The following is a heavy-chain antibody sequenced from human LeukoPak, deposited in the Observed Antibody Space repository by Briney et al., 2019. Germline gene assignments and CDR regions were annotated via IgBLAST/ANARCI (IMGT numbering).Heavy chain of an antibody. CDR3: ARDGGLGGVIDY. D-gene: IGHD3-16*01. Sequence: PGGSLRLSCAASGFTFSHYAMTWVRQVPGKGLEWVSVIYSGGSTYYADSVKGRFTISRDNSKNTLYLQMNSLRAEDTAVYYCARDGGLGGVIDYWGQGTLVTVSS. CDR2: IYSGGST. J-gene: IGHJ4*02. V-gene: IGHV3-53*01. CDR1: GFTFSHYA.